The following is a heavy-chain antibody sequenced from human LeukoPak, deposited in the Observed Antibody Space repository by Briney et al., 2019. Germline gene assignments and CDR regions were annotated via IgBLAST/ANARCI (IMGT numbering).Heavy chain of an antibody. CDR3: ARLHLGATTGRWFDP. Sequence: ASVKVSCKVSGGTFNMYGISWVRQAPGQGLEWMGWISAYNGNTNYAQKLQGRVTMTTDTSTSTAYMELRSLRSDDTAVYYCARLHLGATTGRWFDPWGQGTLVTVSS. J-gene: IGHJ5*02. D-gene: IGHD1-26*01. V-gene: IGHV1-18*01. CDR1: GGTFNMYG. CDR2: ISAYNGNT.